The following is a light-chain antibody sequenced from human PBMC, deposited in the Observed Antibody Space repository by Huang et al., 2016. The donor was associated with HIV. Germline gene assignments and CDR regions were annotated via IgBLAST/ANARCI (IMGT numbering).Light chain of an antibody. V-gene: IGKV4-1*01. CDR3: QQYYSSPQT. Sequence: DIVMTQSPDSLAVSLGERATLNCKSSQSVVSSSTNKNYLAWFQQKPGQPPKLLIFWASTREAGVPDRFSGSGSGTHFTLTISNLEAEDAAVYYCQQYYSSPQTFGQGTRVEVK. J-gene: IGKJ1*01. CDR1: QSVVSSSTNKNY. CDR2: WAS.